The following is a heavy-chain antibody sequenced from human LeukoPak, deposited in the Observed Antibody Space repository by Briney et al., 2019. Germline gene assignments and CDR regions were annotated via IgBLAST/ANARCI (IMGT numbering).Heavy chain of an antibody. CDR3: AITDY. J-gene: IGHJ4*02. CDR1: GFTFSSYG. CDR2: IWYDGSNQ. Sequence: GGSLRLSCAAPGFTFSSYGMHWVPQAPGKVLEWVDVIWYDGSNQYYADSVKGRFTISRDNSKNRLYLQMTSLRSEDTAVYCCAITDYWGQGTLVTVSS. V-gene: IGHV3-33*01.